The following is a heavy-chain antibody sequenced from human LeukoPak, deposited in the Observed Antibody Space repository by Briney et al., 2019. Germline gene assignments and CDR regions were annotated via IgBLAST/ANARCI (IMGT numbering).Heavy chain of an antibody. CDR2: ISSSSSYI. D-gene: IGHD5-18*01. V-gene: IGHV3-21*01. CDR3: AKGRKTDTAILNY. CDR1: GFTFNNYD. Sequence: GGSLRLSCAASGFTFNNYDMNWVRQAPGKGLEWVSSISSSSSYIYYADSVKGRFTISRDNAKNSLYLQMNSLRAEDTAVYYCAKGRKTDTAILNYWGQGTLVTVSS. J-gene: IGHJ4*02.